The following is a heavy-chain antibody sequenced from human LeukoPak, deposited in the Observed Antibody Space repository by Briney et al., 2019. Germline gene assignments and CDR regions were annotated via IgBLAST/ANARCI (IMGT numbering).Heavy chain of an antibody. V-gene: IGHV3-9*01. D-gene: IGHD4-11*01. Sequence: QAGRSLRLSCAASGFTFDDYAMHWARQAPGKGLEWVSGISWNSGSIGYADSVKGRFTISRDNAKNSLYLQMNSLRAEDTASYYCAKDNSNYGAFDIWGQETMVTVSS. CDR3: AKDNSNYGAFDI. CDR1: GFTFDDYA. J-gene: IGHJ3*02. CDR2: ISWNSGSI.